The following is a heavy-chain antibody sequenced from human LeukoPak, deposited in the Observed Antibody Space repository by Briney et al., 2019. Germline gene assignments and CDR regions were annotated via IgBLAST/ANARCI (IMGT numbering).Heavy chain of an antibody. CDR3: ARDHVAPGLIFDY. Sequence: GGSLRLSGAASGFTFSSHWMSWVRQAPGKGLEWVANINQVGSEIHYVDSVKGRFTISRDNAKNSLYLQMSSLRAEDTAVYYCARDHVAPGLIFDYWGQGTLVTVSS. CDR1: GFTFSSHW. V-gene: IGHV3-7*03. D-gene: IGHD3-16*01. CDR2: INQVGSEI. J-gene: IGHJ4*02.